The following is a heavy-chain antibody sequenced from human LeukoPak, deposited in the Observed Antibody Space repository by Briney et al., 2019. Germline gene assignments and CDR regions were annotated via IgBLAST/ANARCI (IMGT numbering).Heavy chain of an antibody. CDR3: AKDASSSGYYYFDY. CDR1: GFSFISYG. D-gene: IGHD3-22*01. J-gene: IGHJ4*02. Sequence: PGRSLRLSCEASGFSFISYGMHWVRQAPGKGLEWVSAISGSGGSTYYADSVKGRFTISRGNSKNTLYLQMNSLRAEDTAVYYCAKDASSSGYYYFDYWGQGTLVTVSS. CDR2: ISGSGGST. V-gene: IGHV3-23*01.